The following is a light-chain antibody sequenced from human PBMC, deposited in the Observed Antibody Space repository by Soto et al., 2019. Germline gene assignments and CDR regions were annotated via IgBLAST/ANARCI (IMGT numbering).Light chain of an antibody. CDR1: QTVSRN. Sequence: EIVMTQSPATLSVSPGERATLSCRASQTVSRNLGWYQQKPGQSPRLLIYGASTRATGIPARFSGSGSGTEFTLTISSLQSEDFAVYYCQQYNKWPPYTFGQGTKLGIK. CDR3: QQYNKWPPYT. CDR2: GAS. V-gene: IGKV3-15*01. J-gene: IGKJ2*01.